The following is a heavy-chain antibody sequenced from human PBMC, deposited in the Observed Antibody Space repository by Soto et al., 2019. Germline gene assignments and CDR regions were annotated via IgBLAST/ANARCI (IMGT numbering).Heavy chain of an antibody. J-gene: IGHJ4*01. Sequence: SETLSLTCAVYCGSFSGHSWTCIRQSPWKGLEWIGDINHSGRVNYSPSLKSRVTISLDTSKNQFSLTLRAVTAADKAMYYCSTRAYDTNGYYRLEPGGQGTLVT. CDR2: INHSGRV. D-gene: IGHD3-22*01. CDR3: STRAYDTNGYYRLEP. V-gene: IGHV4-34*01. CDR1: CGSFSGHS.